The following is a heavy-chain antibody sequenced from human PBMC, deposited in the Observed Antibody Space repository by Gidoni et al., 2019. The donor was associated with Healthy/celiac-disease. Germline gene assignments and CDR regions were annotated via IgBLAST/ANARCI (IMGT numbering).Heavy chain of an antibody. CDR2: INHSGST. CDR3: ARASIAARRWFDY. V-gene: IGHV4-34*01. J-gene: IGHJ4*02. D-gene: IGHD6-6*01. Sequence: QVQLQQWGAGLLKPSETLSLTCAVYGGSFSGYYWSWFSQPPGKGLEGIGEINHSGSTNYNPSLKSRVTISVDTSKNQFSLKLSSVTAADTAVYYCARASIAARRWFDYWGQGTLVTVSS. CDR1: GGSFSGYY.